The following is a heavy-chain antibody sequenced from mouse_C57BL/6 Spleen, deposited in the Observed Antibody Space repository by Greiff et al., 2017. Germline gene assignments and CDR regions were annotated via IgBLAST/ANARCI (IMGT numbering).Heavy chain of an antibody. Sequence: VQLQQSGAELARPGASVKLSCKASGYTFTSYGISWVKQRPGQGLEWIGEIYPRSGNTYYNEKFKGKATLTADKSSSTAYMGLRSLTSEDSAVCFCARSWDDYFDYWGQGTTLTVSS. J-gene: IGHJ2*01. CDR1: GYTFTSYG. CDR3: ARSWDDYFDY. D-gene: IGHD4-1*01. CDR2: IYPRSGNT. V-gene: IGHV1-81*01.